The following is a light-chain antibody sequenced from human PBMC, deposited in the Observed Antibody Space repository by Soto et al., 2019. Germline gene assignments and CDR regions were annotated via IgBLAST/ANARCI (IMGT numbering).Light chain of an antibody. J-gene: IGKJ3*01. Sequence: MTKSPATLSVSPGERATLSCRASQSVSSNLAWYQQKPGQAPRLLIYGTSSRATGIPDRFSGSGSGTDFTLTISRLEPEDVAVYYCQHYGTSPFTFGSGTKVDIK. CDR2: GTS. CDR1: QSVSSN. V-gene: IGKV3-20*01. CDR3: QHYGTSPFT.